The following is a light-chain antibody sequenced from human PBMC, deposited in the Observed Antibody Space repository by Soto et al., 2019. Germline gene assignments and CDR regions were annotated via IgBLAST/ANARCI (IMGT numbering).Light chain of an antibody. J-gene: IGKJ1*01. V-gene: IGKV3D-15*01. CDR2: QTS. CDR1: QYINTR. Sequence: IVLKQSPSTLSSIPDDRVTLSCRASQYINTRLAWYQHRPGQSPRLLIYQTSLRAAGIPARFSGSGSGTDFTLTISGLQSEDFAVYYCQHYNKWPQTFGQGTKVDIK. CDR3: QHYNKWPQT.